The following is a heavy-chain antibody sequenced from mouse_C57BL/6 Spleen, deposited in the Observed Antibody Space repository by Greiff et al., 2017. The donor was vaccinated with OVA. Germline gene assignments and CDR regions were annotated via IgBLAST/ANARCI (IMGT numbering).Heavy chain of an antibody. D-gene: IGHD1-1*01. CDR2: INPSSGYT. Sequence: QVQLQQSGADLAKPGASVKLSCKASGYTFTSYWMHWVKQRPGQGLEWIGYINPSSGYTKYNQKFKDKATLTADKSSSTAYMQLSSLTYEDSAVYYCARWGTVALDAMDYWGQGTSVTVSS. CDR3: ARWGTVALDAMDY. CDR1: GYTFTSYW. J-gene: IGHJ4*01. V-gene: IGHV1-7*01.